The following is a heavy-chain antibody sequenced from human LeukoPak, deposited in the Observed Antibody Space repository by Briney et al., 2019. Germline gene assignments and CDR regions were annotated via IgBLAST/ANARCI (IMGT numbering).Heavy chain of an antibody. CDR3: ARGGSGYALNWFDP. V-gene: IGHV4-39*07. J-gene: IGHJ5*02. D-gene: IGHD5-12*01. CDR2: IYYSRST. Sequence: SETLSPTCTVSGGSISSTGYYWGWIRQPPGKGLEWIGSIYYSRSTYYNPSLKSRVTISVDTSKNQFSLKLSSVTAADTAVYYCARGGSGYALNWFDPWGQGTLVTVSS. CDR1: GGSISSTGYY.